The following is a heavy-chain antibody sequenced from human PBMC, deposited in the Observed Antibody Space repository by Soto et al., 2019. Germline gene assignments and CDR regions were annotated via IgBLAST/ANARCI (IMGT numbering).Heavy chain of an antibody. CDR3: ARAGYRYGYDYDGMDV. CDR1: RSPICSSSNC. V-gene: IGHV4-39*01. D-gene: IGHD5-18*01. J-gene: IGHJ6*02. CDR2: IYYSGST. Sequence: PSVRIPLTCSLSRSPICSSSNCWGSIRSPPGKGLEWIGGIYYSGSTYYNPSLESRVTISVDTSKNQFSLKLSSVTAADTAVYYCARAGYRYGYDYDGMDVWGQGPSVT.